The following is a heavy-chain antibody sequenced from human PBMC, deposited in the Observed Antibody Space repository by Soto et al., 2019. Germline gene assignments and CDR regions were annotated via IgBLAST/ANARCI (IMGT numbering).Heavy chain of an antibody. CDR1: GFTFDDYA. V-gene: IGHV3-9*01. CDR3: AKDAITMVRGVISYYGMDV. D-gene: IGHD3-10*01. CDR2: ISWNSGSI. Sequence: EVQLVESGGGLVQPGRSLRLSCAASGFTFDDYAMHWVRQAPGKGLEWVSGISWNSGSIGYADSVKGRFTISRDNAXKXLDXQMNSLRAEDTALYYCAKDAITMVRGVISYYGMDVWGQGTTVTVSS. J-gene: IGHJ6*02.